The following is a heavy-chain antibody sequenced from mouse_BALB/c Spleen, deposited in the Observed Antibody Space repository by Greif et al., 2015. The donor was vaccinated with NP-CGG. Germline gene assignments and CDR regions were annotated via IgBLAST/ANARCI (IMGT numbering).Heavy chain of an antibody. V-gene: IGHV1-7*01. CDR1: GYTFTSYW. J-gene: IGHJ3*01. CDR2: INPSTGYT. D-gene: IGHD2-1*01. CDR3: AKIGLYGNYVSWFAY. Sequence: QVQPQQSGAELAKPGASVKMSCKASGYTFTSYWMHWVKQRPGQGLEWIGYINPSTGYTEYNQKFKDKATLTADKSSSTAYMQLSSLTSEDSAVYYCAKIGLYGNYVSWFAYWGQGTPVTVSA.